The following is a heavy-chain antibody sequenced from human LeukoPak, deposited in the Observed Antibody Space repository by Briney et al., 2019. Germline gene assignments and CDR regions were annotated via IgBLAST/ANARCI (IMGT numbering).Heavy chain of an antibody. D-gene: IGHD6-13*01. CDR3: ARAVTSSSSWYKWVNWFDP. J-gene: IGHJ5*02. Sequence: SETLSLTCTVSGYSITSAYYWGWIRQPPGKGLEWIGSFFLKGSTYYNPSLKSRVTISVDTSRNQFSLKLSSVTAADTAVYYCARAVTSSSSWYKWVNWFDPWGQGTLVTVSS. V-gene: IGHV4-38-2*02. CDR1: GYSITSAYY. CDR2: FFLKGST.